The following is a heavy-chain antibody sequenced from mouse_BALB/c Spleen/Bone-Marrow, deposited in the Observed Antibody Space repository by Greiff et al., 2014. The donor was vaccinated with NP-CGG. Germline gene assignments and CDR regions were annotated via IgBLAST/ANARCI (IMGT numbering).Heavy chain of an antibody. CDR1: DFNIKDTY. D-gene: IGHD2-4*01. CDR2: IDPANGNT. CDR3: ARSLMIRGAMDY. J-gene: IGHJ4*01. Sequence: EVQLQESGAELVNPGASVMLSCTPSDFNIKDTYMHWVKQRPEQGLEWIGRIDPANGNTKSDPKFQDKATITADTSSNTAYLQLSSLTSEDTAVYYCARSLMIRGAMDYWGQGTSVTVSS. V-gene: IGHV14-3*02.